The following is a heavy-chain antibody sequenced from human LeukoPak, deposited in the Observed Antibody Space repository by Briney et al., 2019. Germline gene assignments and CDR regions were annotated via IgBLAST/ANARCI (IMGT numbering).Heavy chain of an antibody. D-gene: IGHD2-21*01. V-gene: IGHV4-4*07. Sequence: SSPTLSLTCNVSGESISSYYCRWLRQPGRKSLEWIGRIYTSGYTNYNPSLESRVTMSIDTSKSQFSLKLRSVTAADTAVYYCARVHIVTGNYFDSWGLGALVTVSS. CDR1: GESISSYY. J-gene: IGHJ4*02. CDR2: IYTSGYT. CDR3: ARVHIVTGNYFDS.